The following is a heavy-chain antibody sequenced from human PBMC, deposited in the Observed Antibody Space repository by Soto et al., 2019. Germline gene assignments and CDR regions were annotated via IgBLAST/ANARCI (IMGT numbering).Heavy chain of an antibody. Sequence: SETLSLTCTVSGGSISSGGYYWSWIRQPPGKGLGWIGYIYYSGSTNYNPSLKSRVTISVDTSKNQFSLKLSSVTAADTAVYYCARDLQQLVHRWFDPWGQETLVTVSS. CDR1: GGSISSGGYY. CDR2: IYYSGST. J-gene: IGHJ5*02. CDR3: ARDLQQLVHRWFDP. D-gene: IGHD6-13*01. V-gene: IGHV4-61*08.